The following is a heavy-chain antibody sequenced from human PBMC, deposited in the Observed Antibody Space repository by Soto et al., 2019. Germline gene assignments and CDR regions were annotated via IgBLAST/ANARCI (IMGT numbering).Heavy chain of an antibody. D-gene: IGHD3-10*01. CDR2: IDWDDDK. CDR3: ARIPYGSGSFSELDP. J-gene: IGHJ5*02. Sequence: SGPTLVNPTQTLTLTCTFSGFSLSTSGMCVSWIRQPPGKALEWLALIDWDDDKYYSTSLKTRLTISKDTSKNQVVLTMTNMDPVDTATYYCARIPYGSGSFSELDPWGQGTLVTVSS. V-gene: IGHV2-70*01. CDR1: GFSLSTSGMC.